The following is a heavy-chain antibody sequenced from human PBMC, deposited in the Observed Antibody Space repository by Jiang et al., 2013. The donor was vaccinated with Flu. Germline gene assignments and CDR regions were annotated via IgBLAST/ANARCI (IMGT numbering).Heavy chain of an antibody. Sequence: GGGLIQPGGSLRLSCAASGFTVSSNYMSWVRQAPGKGLEWVSVIYSGGSTYYADSVKGRFTISRDNSKNTLYLQMNSLRAEDTAVYYCARVGRHDYGDYAAGHWVTFGMDVWGQGTTVTVSS. CDR2: IYSGGST. CDR3: ARVGRHDYGDYAAGHWVTFGMDV. CDR1: GFTVSSNY. V-gene: IGHV3-53*01. D-gene: IGHD4-17*01. J-gene: IGHJ6*02.